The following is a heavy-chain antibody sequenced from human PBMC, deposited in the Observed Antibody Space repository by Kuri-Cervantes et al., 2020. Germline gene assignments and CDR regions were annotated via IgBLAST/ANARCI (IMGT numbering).Heavy chain of an antibody. Sequence: SETLSLTCTVSGGSISSGDYYWSWIRQPPGKGLEWIGYIYYSGSTYYNPSLKSRVTISVDTSKNQFSLKLSSVTAADTAVYYCASVRLGKKSYYYYGMDVRGQGTTVTVSS. CDR1: GGSISSGDYY. V-gene: IGHV4-30-4*02. D-gene: IGHD3-16*01. CDR2: IYYSGST. J-gene: IGHJ6*02. CDR3: ASVRLGKKSYYYYGMDV.